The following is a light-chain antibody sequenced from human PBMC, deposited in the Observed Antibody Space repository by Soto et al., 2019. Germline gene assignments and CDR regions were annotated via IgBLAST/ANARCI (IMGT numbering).Light chain of an antibody. CDR1: QSISSY. CDR2: AAS. J-gene: IGKJ1*01. Sequence: DIEMTQKTSSLSASVGDRVTITCRASQSISSYLNWYQQKPGKAPKFLIYAASSLQSGVPSRFSGSGSGTDFTLTISSLQPEDFATYYCQQSYSTLRTFGQGSMVDIK. V-gene: IGKV1-39*01. CDR3: QQSYSTLRT.